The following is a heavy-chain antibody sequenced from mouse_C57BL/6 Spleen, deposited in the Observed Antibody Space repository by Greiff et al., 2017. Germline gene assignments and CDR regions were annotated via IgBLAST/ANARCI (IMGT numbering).Heavy chain of an antibody. D-gene: IGHD2-5*01. J-gene: IGHJ2*01. CDR3: ARDYSIDY. Sequence: EVKLMESGPVLVKPGASVKMSCKASGYTFTDYYMNWVKQSHGKSLEWIGVINPYNGGTSYNQKFKGKATLTVDKSSSTAYMELNSLTSEDSAVYYCARDYSIDYWGQGTTLTVSS. V-gene: IGHV1-19*01. CDR2: INPYNGGT. CDR1: GYTFTDYY.